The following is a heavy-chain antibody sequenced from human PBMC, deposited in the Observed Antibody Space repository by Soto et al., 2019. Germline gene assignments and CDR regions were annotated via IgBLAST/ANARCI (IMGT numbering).Heavy chain of an antibody. V-gene: IGHV4-31*03. CDR1: GGSISSGGDY. CDR2: IYYSVST. D-gene: IGHD4-4*01. J-gene: IGHJ4*02. CDR3: ARAGPTYGNPPAY. Sequence: QVQLQESGPGLVKPSQTLSLTCTVSGGSISSGGDYLSWIRHHPWKGLELIGYIYYSVSTYYNPSLKSRVTLSVDKSKNQFSLKLSSVTAADTAVYYCARAGPTYGNPPAYWGQGTLVTVSS.